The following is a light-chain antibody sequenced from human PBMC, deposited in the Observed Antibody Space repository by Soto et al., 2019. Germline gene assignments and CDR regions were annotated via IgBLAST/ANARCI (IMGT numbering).Light chain of an antibody. J-gene: IGKJ1*01. CDR2: AAS. CDR3: QQYGSSGT. CDR1: ESVSDNY. Sequence: EIVLTPSPGTLSLSPVERATLSCRASESVSDNYLAWYQPRSGQAPRLVIYAASSRATGSPDRFSGGGSGTDFTLTISRLEPEDFAVYYCQQYGSSGTFGQGTKVDIK. V-gene: IGKV3-20*01.